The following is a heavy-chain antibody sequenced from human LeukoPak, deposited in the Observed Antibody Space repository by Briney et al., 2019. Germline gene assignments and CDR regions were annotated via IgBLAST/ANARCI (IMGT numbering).Heavy chain of an antibody. D-gene: IGHD4-17*01. Sequence: PSETLSLTCIVSGGSISSYYRSWIRQPAGKGLEWIGRIHTSGSTNYNPSLKSRVTMSVDTSKNQFSLKLTSVTAADTAVYYCARAGDYGDYVGWFDPWGQGTLVTVSS. CDR3: ARAGDYGDYVGWFDP. CDR2: IHTSGST. J-gene: IGHJ5*02. CDR1: GGSISSYY. V-gene: IGHV4-4*07.